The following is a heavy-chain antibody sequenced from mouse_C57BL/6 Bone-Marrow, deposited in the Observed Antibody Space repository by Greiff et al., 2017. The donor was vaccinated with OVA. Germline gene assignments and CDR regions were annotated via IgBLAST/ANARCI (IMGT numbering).Heavy chain of an antibody. CDR3: ECYDGYDLFAY. J-gene: IGHJ3*01. CDR2: IYPRSGNT. V-gene: IGHV1-81*01. D-gene: IGHD2-3*01. Sequence: QVQLQQSGAELARPGASVKLSCKASGYTFTSYGISWVQQSTGQGLAWIGAIYPRSGNTYYNEKFTGTATLTADKSSSTAYMELRSLTSEYSAVYICECYDGYDLFAYWGQGTLVTVSA. CDR1: GYTFTSYG.